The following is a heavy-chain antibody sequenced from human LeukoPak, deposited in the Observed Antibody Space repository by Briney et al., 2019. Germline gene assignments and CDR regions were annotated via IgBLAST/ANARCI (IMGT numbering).Heavy chain of an antibody. CDR1: GFTFSSYA. CDR2: ISGSGGST. J-gene: IGHJ4*02. CDR3: AIIVVVVAATVTDY. D-gene: IGHD2-15*01. V-gene: IGHV3-23*01. Sequence: QSGGSLRLSCAASGFTFSSYAMSWVRQAPGKGLEWVSAISGSGGSTYYVDSVKGRFTISRDNFKNTLYLQMNSLRAEDTAVYYCAIIVVVVAATVTDYWGQGTLVTVSS.